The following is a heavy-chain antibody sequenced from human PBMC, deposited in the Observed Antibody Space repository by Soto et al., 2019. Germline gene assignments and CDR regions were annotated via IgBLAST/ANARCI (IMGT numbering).Heavy chain of an antibody. CDR1: GFSLSTSGVG. J-gene: IGHJ4*02. D-gene: IGHD4-4*01. CDR3: AQLFRGHYTFAY. CDR2: IYWDDDK. V-gene: IGHV2-5*02. Sequence: QIILKESGPTLVKLTQTLTLTCTFSGFSLSTSGVGVGWIRQPPGKDLDWLALIYWDDDKRYSPSLKSRLTITKDTSKNQAVLTMANMDPVDTATYYCAQLFRGHYTFAYWGQGSLVTVSS.